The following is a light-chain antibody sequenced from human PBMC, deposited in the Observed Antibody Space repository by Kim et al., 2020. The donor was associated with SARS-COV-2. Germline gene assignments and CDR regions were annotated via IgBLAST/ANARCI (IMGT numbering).Light chain of an antibody. Sequence: SYELTQPLSVSVPLGQTASVTCSGDKFVDKYVFWYQKRPGQSPVLVIYQDAKRPSGIPERFSGSISGNTATLTISETQAMDEADYYCQTWDSSSGVFGTG. CDR3: QTWDSSSGV. CDR2: QDA. V-gene: IGLV3-1*01. J-gene: IGLJ1*01. CDR1: KFVDKY.